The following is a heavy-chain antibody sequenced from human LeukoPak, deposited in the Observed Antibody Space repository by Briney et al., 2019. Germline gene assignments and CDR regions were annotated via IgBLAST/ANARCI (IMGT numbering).Heavy chain of an antibody. V-gene: IGHV1-2*02. Sequence: ASVKVSCKASGYTFTGYYMHWVRQAPGQGLEWMGWINPNSGGTNYAQKFQGRVTMTRDTSISTAYMGLSRLRSGDTAVYYCARESSFGVVFNWFDPWGQGTLVTVSS. CDR2: INPNSGGT. CDR3: ARESSFGVVFNWFDP. CDR1: GYTFTGYY. J-gene: IGHJ5*02. D-gene: IGHD3-3*01.